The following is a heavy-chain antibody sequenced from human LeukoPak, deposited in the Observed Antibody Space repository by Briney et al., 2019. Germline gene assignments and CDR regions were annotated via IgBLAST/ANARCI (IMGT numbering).Heavy chain of an antibody. CDR1: GVPTYIESYY. CDR3: ASHYSRSGIDAFDI. D-gene: IGHD6-6*01. J-gene: IGHJ3*02. V-gene: IGHV4-61*02. CDR2: IYPTANT. Sequence: SETLSLTCTLSGVPTYIESYYCSWSRQPAAEGLELIGRIYPTANTMCNTSLASRVTISIDTYKNNLSLKLRCVAAAETAVYYCASHYSRSGIDAFDIWGQGTVVTVSS.